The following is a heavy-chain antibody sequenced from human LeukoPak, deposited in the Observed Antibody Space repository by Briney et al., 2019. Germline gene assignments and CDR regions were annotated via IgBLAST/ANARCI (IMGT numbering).Heavy chain of an antibody. V-gene: IGHV4-4*07. CDR1: GGSISSYY. CDR2: IYTSGST. D-gene: IGHD3-22*01. CDR3: ARDAYYYDSSGYYYGWYFDL. Sequence: PSETLSLTCTVSGGSISSYYWSWIRQPAGKGLEWIGRIYTSGSTNYNPSLKSRVTMSVDTSKNQFSLKLSSVTAADTAVYYCARDAYYYDSSGYYYGWYFDLWGRGTLVTVSS. J-gene: IGHJ2*01.